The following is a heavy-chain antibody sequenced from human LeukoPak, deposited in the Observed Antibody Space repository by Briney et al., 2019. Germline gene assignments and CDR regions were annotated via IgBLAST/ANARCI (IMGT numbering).Heavy chain of an antibody. D-gene: IGHD2-2*02. Sequence: PRGSLRLSCAASGFTFSDYYMSWIRQAPGKGLEWVSYISSSGSTIYYADSVKGRFTISRDNAKNSLYLQMNSLRAEDTAVYYCARGSLYMTHDAFDIWGQGTMVTVSS. V-gene: IGHV3-11*04. CDR1: GFTFSDYY. CDR3: ARGSLYMTHDAFDI. CDR2: ISSSGSTI. J-gene: IGHJ3*02.